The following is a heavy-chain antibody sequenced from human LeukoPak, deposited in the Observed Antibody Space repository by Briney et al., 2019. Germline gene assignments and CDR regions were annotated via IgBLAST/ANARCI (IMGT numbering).Heavy chain of an antibody. Sequence: GGSLRLSCAASGFTFSNAWINWVRQAPGKGLEWVGRIKSKTDGGTTDYAAPVKGRFTISRDDSKNTLYLQMNSLKTEDTAVYYCTTARGLRFLEWFFDYWGQGTLVTVSS. V-gene: IGHV3-15*07. CDR2: IKSKTDGGTT. D-gene: IGHD3-3*01. J-gene: IGHJ4*02. CDR1: GFTFSNAW. CDR3: TTARGLRFLEWFFDY.